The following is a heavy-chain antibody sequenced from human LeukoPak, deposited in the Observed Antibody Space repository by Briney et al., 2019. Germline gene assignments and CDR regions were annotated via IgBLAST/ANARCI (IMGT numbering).Heavy chain of an antibody. V-gene: IGHV1-24*01. CDR3: ATWGGIYSGYDYIY. CDR1: GYILIELS. J-gene: IGHJ4*02. CDR2: CYTEYGEK. Sequence: GASVNVSCQGCGYILIELSMHWVRQPAAKGLEWMGGCYTEYGEKINAQKFQDRETMTDDTSTDTAYMERSSLRSEDTAVYYCATWGGIYSGYDYIYWGQGTLVTVSS. D-gene: IGHD5-12*01.